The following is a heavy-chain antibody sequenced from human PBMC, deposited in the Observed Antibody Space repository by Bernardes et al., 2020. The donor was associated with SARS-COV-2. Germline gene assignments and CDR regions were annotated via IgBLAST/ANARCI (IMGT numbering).Heavy chain of an antibody. V-gene: IGHV3-23*01. CDR2: ISVIGDNT. CDR3: VKDRQQWLAHFDY. CDR1: VFTFSSYC. Sequence: GGSRRLSVAASVFTFSSYCISWVPQAPGKGLVWVSGISVIGDNTKYADSVKGRFTISRDNSKNTVHLQMKSLRADDTAIYYCVKDRQQWLAHFDYWGQGTVVTVSS. D-gene: IGHD6-19*01. J-gene: IGHJ4*02.